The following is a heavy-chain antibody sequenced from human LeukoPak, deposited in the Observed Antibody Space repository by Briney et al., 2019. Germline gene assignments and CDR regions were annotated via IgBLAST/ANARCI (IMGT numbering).Heavy chain of an antibody. V-gene: IGHV3-21*01. CDR3: ASRAGTVP. CDR1: GFTFSVYS. Sequence: PGGSLRLSSAASGFTFSVYSMNWVRQAPGKGLEWVSSISSTSGSTKYADSVKGRFAISRDNAKNSMYLQMNSLRAEDTAVYYCASRAGTVPWGQGTLVTVSS. J-gene: IGHJ5*02. CDR2: ISSTSGST. D-gene: IGHD6-13*01.